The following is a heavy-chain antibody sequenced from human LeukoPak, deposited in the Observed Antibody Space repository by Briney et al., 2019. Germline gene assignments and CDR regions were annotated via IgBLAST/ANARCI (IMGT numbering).Heavy chain of an antibody. CDR2: ISCSGDSK. Sequence: GGSLRLSCAASGFSFSNYGMNWVRQPPGKGLEWVSAISCSGDSKYYAAPVKGRFTISGDNSENTLFLQLTSLRADDTAVYFCARTRPGGYDYDYGFELQHWGQGTLVTVSS. CDR1: GFSFSNYG. CDR3: ARTRPGGYDYDYGFELQH. J-gene: IGHJ1*01. D-gene: IGHD4/OR15-4a*01. V-gene: IGHV3-23*01.